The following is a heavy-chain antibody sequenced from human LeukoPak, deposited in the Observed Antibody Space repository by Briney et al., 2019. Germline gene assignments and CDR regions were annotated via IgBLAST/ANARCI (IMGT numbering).Heavy chain of an antibody. J-gene: IGHJ4*02. Sequence: GGSLRLCCAASGFTFSSYWMSWVRQAPGKGLEWVANIKQDGSEKYYVDSVKGRFTISRDNAKNSLYLQMNSLRAEDTAVYYCAREVGDIVVVVAAGYFDYWGQGTLVTVSS. V-gene: IGHV3-7*04. CDR3: AREVGDIVVVVAAGYFDY. CDR1: GFTFSSYW. D-gene: IGHD2-15*01. CDR2: IKQDGSEK.